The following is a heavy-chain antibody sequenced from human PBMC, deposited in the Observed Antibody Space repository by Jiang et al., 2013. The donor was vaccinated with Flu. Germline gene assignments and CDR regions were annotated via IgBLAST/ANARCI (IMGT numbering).Heavy chain of an antibody. CDR1: GGSFSGYY. CDR3: ARVQLVLSSYYGMDV. CDR2: INHSGST. Sequence: RLLKPSETLPLTCAVYGGSFSGYYWSWIRQPPGKGLEWIGEINHSGSTNYNPSLKSRVTISVDTSKNQFSLKLSSVTAADTAVYYCARVQLVLSSYYGMDVWGQGTTVTVSS. J-gene: IGHJ6*02. V-gene: IGHV4-34*01. D-gene: IGHD6-13*01.